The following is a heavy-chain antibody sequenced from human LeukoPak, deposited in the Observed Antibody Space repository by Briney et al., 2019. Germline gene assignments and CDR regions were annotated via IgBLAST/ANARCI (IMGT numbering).Heavy chain of an antibody. J-gene: IGHJ3*02. CDR1: GFTFSSYG. Sequence: PSGGSLRLSCAASGFTFSSYGMHWVRQAPGKGLEWVAVISYDGSNKYYADSVKGRFTISRDNSKNTLYLQMNSLRAEDTAVYYCAKFEWFGELGAFDIWGQGTMVTVSS. CDR2: ISYDGSNK. CDR3: AKFEWFGELGAFDI. V-gene: IGHV3-30*18. D-gene: IGHD3-10*01.